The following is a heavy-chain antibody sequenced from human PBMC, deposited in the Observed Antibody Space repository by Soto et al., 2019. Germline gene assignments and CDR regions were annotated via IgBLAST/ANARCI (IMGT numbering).Heavy chain of an antibody. CDR2: INHSGST. CDR3: ARRPYYYDSSGYYFNGMDV. D-gene: IGHD3-22*01. V-gene: IGHV4-34*01. CDR1: GGSFSGYY. J-gene: IGHJ6*02. Sequence: SETLSLTCAVYGGSFSGYYWSWIRQPPGKGLEWIGEINHSGSTNYNPSLKSRVTISVDTSKNQFSLKLSSVTAADTAVYYCARRPYYYDSSGYYFNGMDVWGQGTTVTVSS.